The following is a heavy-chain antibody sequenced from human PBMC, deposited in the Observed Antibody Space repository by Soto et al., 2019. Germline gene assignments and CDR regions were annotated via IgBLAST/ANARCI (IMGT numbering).Heavy chain of an antibody. CDR2: MNPNSGNT. J-gene: IGHJ5*02. Sequence: ASVKVSCKASGYTFTSYDINWVRQATGQGLEWMGWMNPNSGNTGYAQKFQGRVTMTRNTPISTAYMELSSLRSEDTAVYYCARVGYDSSGYYRRGLLFDPWGQGTLVTVSS. D-gene: IGHD3-22*01. CDR1: GYTFTSYD. CDR3: ARVGYDSSGYYRRGLLFDP. V-gene: IGHV1-8*01.